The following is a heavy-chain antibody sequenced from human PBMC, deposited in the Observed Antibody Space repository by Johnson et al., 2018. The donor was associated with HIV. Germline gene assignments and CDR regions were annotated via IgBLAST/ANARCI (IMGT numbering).Heavy chain of an antibody. CDR1: GFTFSNYG. D-gene: IGHD6-13*01. V-gene: IGHV3-33*01. J-gene: IGHJ3*02. CDR2: IWYDASKT. Sequence: QVQLVESGGGVVQPGRSLKLSCAASGFTFSNYGMHWIRQAPGRGLEWVAVIWYDASKTYYADSVKGRFTISRDNSKSTLHLQMNSLRADDTALYYCVGTAAGGAFDIWGQGTMVTVSS. CDR3: VGTAAGGAFDI.